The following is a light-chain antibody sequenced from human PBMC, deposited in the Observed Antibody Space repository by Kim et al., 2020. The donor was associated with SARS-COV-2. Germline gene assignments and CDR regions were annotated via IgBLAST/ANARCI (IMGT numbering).Light chain of an antibody. V-gene: IGKV1-17*01. CDR1: QDIRND. J-gene: IGKJ5*01. Sequence: AAVADRVTITCRASQDIRNDLGWYQQKPGRAPKRLIYGASNLQGGVPSRFSGIGAGTEFTLTLSSVQPEDFATYFCLQHNTYPITFGQGTRRESK. CDR3: LQHNTYPIT. CDR2: GAS.